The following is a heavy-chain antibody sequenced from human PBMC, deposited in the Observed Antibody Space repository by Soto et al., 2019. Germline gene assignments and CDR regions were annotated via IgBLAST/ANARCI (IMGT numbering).Heavy chain of an antibody. V-gene: IGHV4-34*01. D-gene: IGHD2-21*02. CDR1: GGSFSGYY. CDR2: INHSGST. J-gene: IGHJ5*02. Sequence: SETLSLTCAVYGGSFSGYYWSWIRQPPGKGLEWIGEINHSGSTNYNPSLKSRVTISVDTSKNQFSLKLSSVTAADTAVYYCASRGGNSAEYNWFDPWGQGTLVTVS. CDR3: ASRGGNSAEYNWFDP.